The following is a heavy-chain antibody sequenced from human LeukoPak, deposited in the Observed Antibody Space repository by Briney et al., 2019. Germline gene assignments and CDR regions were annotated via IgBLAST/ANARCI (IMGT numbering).Heavy chain of an antibody. V-gene: IGHV1-69*06. Sequence: GASVKVSCKASGGTFSSYDISWVRQAPGQGLEWMGGIIPIFGTANYAQKFQGRVTITADKSTSTAYMKLSSLRSEDTAVYYCARDSGKNYYDSSGYLDYWGQGTLVTVSS. J-gene: IGHJ4*02. CDR1: GGTFSSYD. CDR2: IIPIFGTA. CDR3: ARDSGKNYYDSSGYLDY. D-gene: IGHD3-22*01.